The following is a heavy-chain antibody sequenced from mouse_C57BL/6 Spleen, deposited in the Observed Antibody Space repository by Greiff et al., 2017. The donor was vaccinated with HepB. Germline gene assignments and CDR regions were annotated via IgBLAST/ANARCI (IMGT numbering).Heavy chain of an antibody. V-gene: IGHV6-3*01. CDR2: IRLKSDNYAT. CDR3: TGGGNYSNNGGDY. Sequence: EVQVVESGGGLVQPGGSMKLSCVASGFTFSNYWMNWVRQSPETGLEWVAQIRLKSDNYATHDAESVKGRFTISRDDSKSSVYLQMNNLSAEDTGIYYCTGGGNYSNNGGDYWGQGTSVTVSS. CDR1: GFTFSNYW. D-gene: IGHD2-5*01. J-gene: IGHJ4*01.